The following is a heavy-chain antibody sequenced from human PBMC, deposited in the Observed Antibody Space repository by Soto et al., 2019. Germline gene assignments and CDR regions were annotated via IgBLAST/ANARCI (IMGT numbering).Heavy chain of an antibody. D-gene: IGHD3-3*01. V-gene: IGHV4-34*01. CDR1: GGSFSGYY. J-gene: IGHJ5*02. CDR3: ARGQRVSTIFGVVTGWFDP. CDR2: INHSGST. Sequence: WETLSLTCAVYGGSFSGYYWSWIRQPPGKGLEWIGEINHSGSTNYNPSLKSRVTISVDTSKNQFSLKLSSVTAADTAVYYCARGQRVSTIFGVVTGWFDPWGQGTLVTVS.